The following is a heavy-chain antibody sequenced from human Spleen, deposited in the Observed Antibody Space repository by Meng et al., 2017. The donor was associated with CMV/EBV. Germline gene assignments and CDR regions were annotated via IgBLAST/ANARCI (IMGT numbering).Heavy chain of an antibody. V-gene: IGHV4-38-2*02. CDR1: SSGYH. J-gene: IGHJ5*02. D-gene: IGHD7-27*01. CDR2: IYPRGTT. Sequence: SSGYHWHWIRQATGKGLEWIGHIYPRGTTYYYPSLESRLTISVDTYKTRFFLKQSTVPAADTAVYYCVRGVYSVTGDWFDPWGQGTLVTVSS. CDR3: VRGVYSVTGDWFDP.